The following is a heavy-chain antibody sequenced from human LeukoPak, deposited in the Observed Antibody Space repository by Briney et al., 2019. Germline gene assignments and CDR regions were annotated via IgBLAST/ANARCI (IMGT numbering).Heavy chain of an antibody. CDR3: AKQSTTSCYTGSDY. V-gene: IGHV3-23*01. J-gene: IGHJ4*02. CDR2: ICTSDNST. D-gene: IGHD2-2*02. CDR1: GFTFSSYA. Sequence: GGSLRLSCAASGFTFSSYAMSWVRQAPGKGLEWVSAICTSDNSTYYAGSVKGRFTISRDNSKNTLYLQMNSLRAEDTAVYYCAKQSTTSCYTGSDYWGQGTLVTVSS.